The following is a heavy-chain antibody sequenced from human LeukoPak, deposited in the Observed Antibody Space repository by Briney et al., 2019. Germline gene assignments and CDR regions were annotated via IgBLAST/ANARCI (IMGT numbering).Heavy chain of an antibody. J-gene: IGHJ4*02. Sequence: GGSLRLSCAASGFTFSSYWMHWVRQAPGKGLVWVSRINSDGSSTSYADSVKGRFTISRDNAKNTLYLQMNSLRAEDTAVYYCARGPPIYDSSGYFNYWGQGTLVTVSS. CDR2: INSDGSST. CDR3: ARGPPIYDSSGYFNY. CDR1: GFTFSSYW. V-gene: IGHV3-74*01. D-gene: IGHD3-22*01.